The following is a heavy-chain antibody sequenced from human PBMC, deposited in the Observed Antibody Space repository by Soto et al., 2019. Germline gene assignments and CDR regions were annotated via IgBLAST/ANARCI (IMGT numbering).Heavy chain of an antibody. J-gene: IGHJ5*02. Sequence: ASVKVSCKASGYTFTSYAMHWVRQAPGQRLEWMGWINAGNGNTKYSQKFQGRVTITRDTSTSTAYMELRSLRSDDTAVYYCATHTGRLRNWFDPWGQGTLVTVSS. CDR2: INAGNGNT. D-gene: IGHD4-17*01. CDR3: ATHTGRLRNWFDP. CDR1: GYTFTSYA. V-gene: IGHV1-3*01.